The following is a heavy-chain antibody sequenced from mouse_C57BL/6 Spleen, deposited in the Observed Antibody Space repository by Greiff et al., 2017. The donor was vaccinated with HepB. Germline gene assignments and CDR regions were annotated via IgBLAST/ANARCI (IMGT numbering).Heavy chain of an antibody. D-gene: IGHD2-5*01. CDR2: IDPSDSYT. CDR1: GYTFTSYW. J-gene: IGHJ2*01. V-gene: IGHV1-50*01. Sequence: QVQLQQSGAELVKPGASVKLSCKASGYTFTSYWMQWVKQRPGQGLEWIGEIDPSDSYTNYNQKFKGKATLTVDTSSSTAYMQLSSLTSEDSAVYYCARSRAYSNYIDYWGQGTTLTVSS. CDR3: ARSRAYSNYIDY.